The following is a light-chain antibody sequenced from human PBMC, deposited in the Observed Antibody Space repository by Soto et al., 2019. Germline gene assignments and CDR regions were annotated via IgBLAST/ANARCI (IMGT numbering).Light chain of an antibody. CDR2: EGN. J-gene: IGLJ2*01. Sequence: QAVLTQPASVSGSPGQSITISCTATSGDVGSYNLVSWYQQHPGKVPKLMIYEGNKRPSGISNRFSGSKSGNTASLTISGLQAEDEADYYCCSYAGSDTYVVFGGGTKLTVL. CDR1: SGDVGSYNL. CDR3: CSYAGSDTYVV. V-gene: IGLV2-23*01.